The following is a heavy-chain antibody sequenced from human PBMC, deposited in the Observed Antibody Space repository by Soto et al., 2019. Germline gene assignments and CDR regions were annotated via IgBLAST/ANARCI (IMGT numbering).Heavy chain of an antibody. CDR1: GYTFTSYA. CDR3: ARTRSIAARLAFDI. Sequence: QVQLVQSGAEVKKPGASVKVSCKASGYTFTSYAMHWVRQAPGQRLEWMGWINAGNGNTKYSQKFQGRVTLTRDTSASTAYMELSSLRSEDTAVYYCARTRSIAARLAFDIWGQGTMVTVSS. D-gene: IGHD6-6*01. J-gene: IGHJ3*02. V-gene: IGHV1-3*01. CDR2: INAGNGNT.